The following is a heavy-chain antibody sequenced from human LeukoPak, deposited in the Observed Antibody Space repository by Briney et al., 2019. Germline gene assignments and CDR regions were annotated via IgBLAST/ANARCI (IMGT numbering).Heavy chain of an antibody. CDR3: VRDLWNYYDSSGYYYEDY. D-gene: IGHD3-22*01. V-gene: IGHV3-74*01. J-gene: IGHJ4*02. CDR1: GFSFSSHW. Sequence: GGSLRLSCAASGFSFSSHWMHWVRQAPGKGLVWVSRINSDGSITSNADSVKGRFTISGDNAKNTLFLQMNSLRAEDTAVYYRVRDLWNYYDSSGYYYEDYWGQGTLVTVSS. CDR2: INSDGSIT.